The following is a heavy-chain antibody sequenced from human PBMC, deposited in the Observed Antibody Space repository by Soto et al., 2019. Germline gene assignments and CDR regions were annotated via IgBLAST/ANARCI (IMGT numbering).Heavy chain of an antibody. D-gene: IGHD6-13*01. CDR2: INAGNGNT. CDR1: GYTFTSYA. Sequence: ASVKVSCKASGYTFTSYAMHWVRQAPGQRLEWMGWINAGNGNTKYSQKFQGRVTITRDTSASTAYMELSSLRSEDTAVYYCATRRIAVAGIGYYYYSMDVWGKGTTVTVSS. V-gene: IGHV1-3*01. J-gene: IGHJ6*03. CDR3: ATRRIAVAGIGYYYYSMDV.